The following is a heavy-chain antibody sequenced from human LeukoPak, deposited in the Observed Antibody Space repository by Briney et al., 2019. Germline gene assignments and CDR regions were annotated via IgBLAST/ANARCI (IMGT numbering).Heavy chain of an antibody. V-gene: IGHV4-34*01. CDR1: GGSFSGYY. J-gene: IGHJ4*02. CDR3: ATTGRDGYKQLIIPHRSFDY. CDR2: INHSGST. D-gene: IGHD5-24*01. Sequence: SETLSLTCAVYGGSFSGYYWSWIRQPPGKGLEWIGEINHSGSTNYNPSLKSRVTISVDTSKNQFSLKLSSVTAADTAVYYCATTGRDGYKQLIIPHRSFDYWGQGTLVIVSS.